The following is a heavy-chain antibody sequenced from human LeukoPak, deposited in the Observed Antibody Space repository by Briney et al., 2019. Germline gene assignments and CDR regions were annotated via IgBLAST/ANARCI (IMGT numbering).Heavy chain of an antibody. CDR1: GLRFIDAW. V-gene: IGHV3-23*05. CDR3: ARDPSTLLPTDDS. Sequence: PGGSLRLSCAVSGLRFIDAWVDWVRQAPGKGLEWVSTIHPTGINTHHADSVQGRFTISRDNSKNTLYLQMNSLGLEDTAIYYCARDPSTLLPTDDSWGRGTLVAVSS. D-gene: IGHD3-16*01. CDR2: IHPTGINT. J-gene: IGHJ5*02.